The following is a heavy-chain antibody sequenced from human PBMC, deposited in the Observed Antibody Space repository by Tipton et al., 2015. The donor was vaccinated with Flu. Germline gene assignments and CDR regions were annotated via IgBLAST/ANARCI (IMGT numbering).Heavy chain of an antibody. CDR3: ARVRELREIWFDP. V-gene: IGHV5-51*03. D-gene: IGHD1-7*01. CDR2: IYPGDSDI. J-gene: IGHJ5*02. CDR1: GFSFISYW. Sequence: QLVQSGAEVKKPGESLKISCKGSGFSFISYWIAWVRQMPGKGLEWMGIIYPGDSDIRYSPSFQGQVTISVDKSINIAYLQWSSLRASDTAIYYCARVRELREIWFDPWGQRTLVTVSS.